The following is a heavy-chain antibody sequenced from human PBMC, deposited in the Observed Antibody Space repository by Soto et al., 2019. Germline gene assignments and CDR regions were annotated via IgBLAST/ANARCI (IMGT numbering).Heavy chain of an antibody. J-gene: IGHJ5*02. D-gene: IGHD1-26*01. Sequence: SETLSLTCTVSGGSITSSSYYWGWIRQPPGKGLEWIGSIYYSGSTYYNPSLKSRVTISGDTSKNQFSLKLSSVTAADTAVYYCATQEVGGTYVYTFDPWGQGTLVTVSS. CDR2: IYYSGST. CDR1: GGSITSSSYY. CDR3: ATQEVGGTYVYTFDP. V-gene: IGHV4-39*01.